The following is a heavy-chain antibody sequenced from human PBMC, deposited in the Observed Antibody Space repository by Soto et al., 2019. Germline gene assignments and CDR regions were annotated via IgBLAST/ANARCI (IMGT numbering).Heavy chain of an antibody. CDR2: ISGSGGST. D-gene: IGHD5-12*01. J-gene: IGHJ3*02. CDR1: GFTFSSYA. Sequence: GGSLRLSCAASGFTFSSYAMSWVRQAPGKGLEWVSAISGSGGSTYYADSVKGRFTISRDDSKNTLYLQMNSLRAEDTAVYYYAIDIKSRYNASVICGQATMRTGS. CDR3: AIDIKSRYNASVI. V-gene: IGHV3-23*01.